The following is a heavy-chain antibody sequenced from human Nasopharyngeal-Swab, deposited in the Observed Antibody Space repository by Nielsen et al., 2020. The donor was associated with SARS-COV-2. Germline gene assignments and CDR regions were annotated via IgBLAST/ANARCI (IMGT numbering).Heavy chain of an antibody. CDR3: ARDEYCSGGSCYSPNWFDP. CDR1: GVSISSSCYY. J-gene: IGHJ5*02. V-gene: IGHV4-39*02. CDR2: IYYSGGT. D-gene: IGHD2-15*01. Sequence: SETLSLTCTVSGVSISSSCYYWVWIRQPPGKGLEWIGSIYYSGGTYYNPSLKSRVTISVDTSKNQFSLKLSSVTAADTAVYYCARDEYCSGGSCYSPNWFDPWGQGTLVTVSS.